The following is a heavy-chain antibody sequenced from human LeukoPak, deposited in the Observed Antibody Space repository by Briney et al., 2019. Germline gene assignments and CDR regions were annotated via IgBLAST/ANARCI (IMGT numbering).Heavy chain of an antibody. CDR1: GGSISSYY. CDR2: IYCSGST. V-gene: IGHV4-59*08. J-gene: IGHJ4*02. CDR3: ASHSSGWYGTWYFDY. D-gene: IGHD6-19*01. Sequence: SETLSLTCTVSGGSISSYYWSWIRQPPGKGLEWIGYIYCSGSTNYNPSLKSRVTISVDTSKNQFSLKLSSVTAADTAVYYCASHSSGWYGTWYFDYWGQGTLVTVSS.